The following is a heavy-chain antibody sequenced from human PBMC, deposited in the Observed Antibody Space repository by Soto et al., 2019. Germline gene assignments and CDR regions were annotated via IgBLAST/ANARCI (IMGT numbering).Heavy chain of an antibody. D-gene: IGHD3-3*01. CDR3: TRHALRWSGYYTTGYYGMDV. CDR2: IRSKANSYAT. Sequence: GGSLRLSCAASGFTFSGSAMHWVRQASGKGLEWVGRIRSKANSYATAYAASVKGRFTISRDDSKNTAYLQMNRMKTEDTAVYYCTRHALRWSGYYTTGYYGMDVWGQGNTVTVSS. CDR1: GFTFSGSA. J-gene: IGHJ6*02. V-gene: IGHV3-73*01.